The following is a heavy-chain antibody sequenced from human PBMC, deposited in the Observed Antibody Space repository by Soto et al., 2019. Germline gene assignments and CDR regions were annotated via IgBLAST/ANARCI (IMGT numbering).Heavy chain of an antibody. Sequence: SETLSLTCTVSGGSISSSSYYWGWIRQPPGKGLEWIGSIYYSGSTYYNPSLKSLVTISVDTSKNQFSLKLGSVTAADTAVYYCSATVRYRTGIAAAEFVDWGQGTLVTVSS. CDR3: SATVRYRTGIAAAEFVD. CDR1: GGSISSSSYY. CDR2: IYYSGST. J-gene: IGHJ4*02. D-gene: IGHD6-13*01. V-gene: IGHV4-39*01.